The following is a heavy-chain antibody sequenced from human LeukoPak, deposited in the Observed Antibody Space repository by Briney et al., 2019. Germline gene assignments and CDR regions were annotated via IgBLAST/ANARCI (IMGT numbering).Heavy chain of an antibody. CDR3: AKSRGVGDIVVTYDY. CDR1: GFTFSSYG. V-gene: IGHV3-30*18. D-gene: IGHD5-12*01. J-gene: IGHJ4*02. Sequence: GRSLRLSCAASGFTFSSYGMHWVRQAPGKGLEWVAVISYDGSNKYYADSVKGRFTISRDNSKNTLYLQMNSLRAEDTAVYYCAKSRGVGDIVVTYDYWGQGTLVTVSS. CDR2: ISYDGSNK.